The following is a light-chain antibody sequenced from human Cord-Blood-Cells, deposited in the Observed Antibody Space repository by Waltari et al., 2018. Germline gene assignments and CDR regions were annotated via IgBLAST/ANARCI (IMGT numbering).Light chain of an antibody. CDR1: SSDVGGYNY. Sequence: QSALTQPASVSGSPGQSINISCPGTSSDVGGYNYVSWYQQHPGKAPKLMIYDVSNRPSGVSNRFSGSKSGNTASLTISGLEAEDEADYYCSSYTSSSTLVFGGGTKLTVL. CDR3: SSYTSSSTLV. V-gene: IGLV2-14*01. CDR2: DVS. J-gene: IGLJ2*01.